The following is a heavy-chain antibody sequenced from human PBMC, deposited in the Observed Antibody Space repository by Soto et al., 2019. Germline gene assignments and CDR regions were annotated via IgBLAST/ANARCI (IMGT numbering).Heavy chain of an antibody. D-gene: IGHD3-10*01. Sequence: QVQLVQSGAEVKKPGASVKVSCKASGYTFTDYYIHWVRQAPGQGLEWMAWINPYTGATKDAQKFQGWVSLTRDTSISTASMELSRLRSNDTAVYYCARDGTARGPNPFDPWGQGTLVTVSS. V-gene: IGHV1-2*04. J-gene: IGHJ5*02. CDR1: GYTFTDYY. CDR2: INPYTGAT. CDR3: ARDGTARGPNPFDP.